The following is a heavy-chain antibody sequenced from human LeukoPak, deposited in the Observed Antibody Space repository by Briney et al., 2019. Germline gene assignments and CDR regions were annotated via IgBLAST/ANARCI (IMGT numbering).Heavy chain of an antibody. D-gene: IGHD6-13*01. Sequence: ASVKVSCKVSGYTLTELSMHWVRQAPGKGLEGMGGFDPEDGETIYAQKFQGRVTMTEDTSTDTAYMELSSLRSEDTAVYYCATVAADSYYYYMDVWGKGTTVTVSS. CDR1: GYTLTELS. CDR2: FDPEDGET. J-gene: IGHJ6*03. V-gene: IGHV1-24*01. CDR3: ATVAADSYYYYMDV.